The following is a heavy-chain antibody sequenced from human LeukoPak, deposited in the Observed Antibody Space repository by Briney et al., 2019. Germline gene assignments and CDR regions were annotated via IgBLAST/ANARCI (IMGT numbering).Heavy chain of an antibody. Sequence: IPSETLSLTCTVSGGSISSYYWSWLRQPPGKGLEWIGYIYYSGSTNYNPSLKSRVTISVDTSKNQFTLKLSSVTAADTAVYYCARSEGRSAFQRYYFDYWGQGTLVTVSS. D-gene: IGHD3-3*02. CDR1: GGSISSYY. CDR3: ARSEGRSAFQRYYFDY. J-gene: IGHJ4*02. CDR2: IYYSGST. V-gene: IGHV4-59*01.